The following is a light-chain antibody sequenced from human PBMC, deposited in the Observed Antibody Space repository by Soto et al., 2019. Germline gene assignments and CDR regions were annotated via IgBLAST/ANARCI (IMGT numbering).Light chain of an antibody. Sequence: EVVMTQSPATLSVSPGERATLSCRASHPINSHLAWYQQKPGQAPRLLIYGAATRATGVPARFSGSGSGTEFTLTISSLQSEDSAIYYCKQYDWWVSFGQEKKVEIK. V-gene: IGKV3-15*01. J-gene: IGKJ1*01. CDR3: KQYDWWVS. CDR1: HPINSH. CDR2: GAA.